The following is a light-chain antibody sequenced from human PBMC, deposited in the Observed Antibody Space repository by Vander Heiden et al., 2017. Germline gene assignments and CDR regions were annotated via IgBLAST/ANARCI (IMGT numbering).Light chain of an antibody. CDR2: AAS. V-gene: IGKV1-27*01. Sequence: DIQMTQSPSSLSPSVGDRVTITCRASQGISNYLAWYQQKPGKVPKVLIYAASTLQSGVPSRFSGSGSGTDFTLSISSLQPEDVATYYCQTYNSAPNTFGQGTRLEIK. CDR1: QGISNY. CDR3: QTYNSAPNT. J-gene: IGKJ5*01.